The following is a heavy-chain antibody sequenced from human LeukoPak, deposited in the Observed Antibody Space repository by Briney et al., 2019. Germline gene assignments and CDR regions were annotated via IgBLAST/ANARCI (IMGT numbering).Heavy chain of an antibody. CDR2: IYDGGNT. Sequence: HTGGSLRLSCAASGFIVSSNYMSWVRQAPGKGLDWVSIIYDGGNTYYADSVKGRFTISRDNAKNSLYLQMNSLRAADTAVYYCASLFGELSGDYWGQGTLVTVSS. V-gene: IGHV3-53*01. CDR1: GFIVSSNY. CDR3: ASLFGELSGDY. J-gene: IGHJ4*02. D-gene: IGHD3-10*02.